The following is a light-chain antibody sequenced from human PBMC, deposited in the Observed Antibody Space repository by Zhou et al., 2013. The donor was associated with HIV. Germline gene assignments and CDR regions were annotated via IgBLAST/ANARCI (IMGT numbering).Light chain of an antibody. V-gene: IGKV3-20*01. CDR2: DAS. Sequence: EIVMTQSPATLSVSPGERATLSCRASQSVSSNHLAWYQQKPGQAPRLLIYDASSRATGIPDRFSGSGSGTDFTLTISRLEPEDFAVYYCQQYGSSPLYTFGQGTKLEIK. CDR3: QQYGSSPLYT. J-gene: IGKJ2*01. CDR1: QSVSSNH.